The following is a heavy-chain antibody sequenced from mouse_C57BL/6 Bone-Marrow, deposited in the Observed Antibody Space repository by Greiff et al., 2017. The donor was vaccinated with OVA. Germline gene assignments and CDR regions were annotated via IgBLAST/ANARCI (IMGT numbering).Heavy chain of an antibody. D-gene: IGHD1-1*01. CDR2: ISSGGSYT. CDR3: ARHGDYGSLFDY. J-gene: IGHJ2*01. CDR1: GFTFSSYG. Sequence: EVKLMESGGDLVKPGGSLKLSCAASGFTFSSYGMSWVRQTPDKRLEWVATISSGGSYTSYPDSVKGRFTISRDNAKNTLYLQMSSLKSEDTAMYYCARHGDYGSLFDYGGQGTTLTVSS. V-gene: IGHV5-6*01.